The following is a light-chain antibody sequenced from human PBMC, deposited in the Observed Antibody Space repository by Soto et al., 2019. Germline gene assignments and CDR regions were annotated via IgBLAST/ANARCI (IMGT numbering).Light chain of an antibody. CDR3: HQYVTSPYT. Sequence: EFVLTQSPGTLSLSPGERATLSCRASQSVGSNLAWYQQKPGQAPRLLIYGASSRATGIPDRFSGSGSGTDFSLTISRLEPEDFAVYYCHQYVTSPYTFGQGTKVDIK. J-gene: IGKJ2*01. V-gene: IGKV3-20*01. CDR1: QSVGSN. CDR2: GAS.